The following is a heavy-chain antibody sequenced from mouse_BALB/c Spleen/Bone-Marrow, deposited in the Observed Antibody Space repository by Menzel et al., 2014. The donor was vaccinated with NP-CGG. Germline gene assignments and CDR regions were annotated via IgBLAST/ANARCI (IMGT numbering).Heavy chain of an antibody. V-gene: IGHV2-9*02. CDR2: IWAGGST. CDR1: GFSLTSYG. J-gene: IGHJ3*01. Sequence: QVQLQQSGPGLVAPSQSLSITCTVSGFSLTSYGVHWVRQPPGKSLEWLGVIWAGGSTNYNSALMSRLSISKDNSKSQVFLKMNSLQTDDTAMYYCARDLYYDYDEGFAYWGQGTLVTVSA. D-gene: IGHD2-4*01. CDR3: ARDLYYDYDEGFAY.